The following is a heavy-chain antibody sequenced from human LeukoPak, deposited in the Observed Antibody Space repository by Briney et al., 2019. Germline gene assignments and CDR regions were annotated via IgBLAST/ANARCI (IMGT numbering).Heavy chain of an antibody. CDR2: IYPGDSDT. J-gene: IGHJ4*02. V-gene: IGHV5-51*01. CDR3: ASTPRGYCSGGSCYSLYYFDY. Sequence: GESLKISCKGSGCSFTSYWIGWVRQMPGKGLEWMGIIYPGDSDTRYSPSFQGQVTISADKSISTAYLQWSSLKASDTAMYYCASTPRGYCSGGSCYSLYYFDYWGQGTLVTVSS. D-gene: IGHD2-15*01. CDR1: GCSFTSYW.